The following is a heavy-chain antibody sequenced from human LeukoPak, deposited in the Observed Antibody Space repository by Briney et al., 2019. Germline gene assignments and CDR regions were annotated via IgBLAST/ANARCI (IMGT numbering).Heavy chain of an antibody. CDR1: GFTFSSYS. Sequence: PGGSLRLSCAASGFTFSSYSMNWVRQAPGKGLGWVSSISSSSSYIYYADSVKGRFTISRDNAKNSLYLQMNSLRAEDTAVYYCARDSGYCSGGSCYRPFDYWGQGTLVTVSS. J-gene: IGHJ4*02. V-gene: IGHV3-21*01. D-gene: IGHD2-15*01. CDR3: ARDSGYCSGGSCYRPFDY. CDR2: ISSSSSYI.